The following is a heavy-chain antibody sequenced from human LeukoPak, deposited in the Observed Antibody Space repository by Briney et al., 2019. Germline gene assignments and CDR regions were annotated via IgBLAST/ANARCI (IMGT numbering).Heavy chain of an antibody. CDR1: GYSFSTTY. D-gene: IGHD1-26*01. Sequence: ASVKVSCKASGYSFSTTYINWVRQAPGQGLEWMGRISAYNGGTAYAQKFQGRVTMTTDSSTTTAYLDLASLRSDDTAVYYCARGGTYYPCIDYWGQGTLVTVSS. V-gene: IGHV1-18*01. J-gene: IGHJ4*01. CDR2: ISAYNGGT. CDR3: ARGGTYYPCIDY.